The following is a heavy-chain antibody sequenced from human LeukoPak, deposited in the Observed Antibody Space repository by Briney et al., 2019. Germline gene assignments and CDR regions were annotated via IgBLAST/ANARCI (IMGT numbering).Heavy chain of an antibody. CDR3: ARVGCGGDCYADAFDI. CDR1: GYTFTGYY. J-gene: IGHJ3*02. V-gene: IGHV1-2*02. CDR2: IHPNSGGT. D-gene: IGHD2-21*02. Sequence: ASVKVSCKASGYTFTGYYMHWVRQAPGQGLEWMGWIHPNSGGTNYAQKFQGRVTMTRDTSTSTVYMELSSLRSEDTAIYYCARVGCGGDCYADAFDIWGQGTMVTVSS.